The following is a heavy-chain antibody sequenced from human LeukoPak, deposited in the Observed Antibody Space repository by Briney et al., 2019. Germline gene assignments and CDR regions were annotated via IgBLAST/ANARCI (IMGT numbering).Heavy chain of an antibody. CDR1: GFTFSSYS. J-gene: IGHJ4*02. Sequence: GGSLRLSCAASGFTFSSYSMNWVRQAPGKGLEWISGITGSGAGTYYADSVKGRFTISRDNSKNTLYLQMNSLRAEDTALYYCAQGRSGSYYAFDYWGQGTLVTVSS. CDR2: ITGSGAGT. V-gene: IGHV3-23*01. D-gene: IGHD1-26*01. CDR3: AQGRSGSYYAFDY.